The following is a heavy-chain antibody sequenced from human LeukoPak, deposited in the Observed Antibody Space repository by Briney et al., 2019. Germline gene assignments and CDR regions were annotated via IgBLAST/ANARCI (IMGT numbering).Heavy chain of an antibody. CDR2: IYHSGST. D-gene: IGHD3-10*01. J-gene: IGHJ4*02. Sequence: SETLSLTCTVSGYSISSGYYWGWIRQPPGKGLEWIGSIYHSGSTYYNPSLKSRVTISVDTSKNQFSLKLSSVTAADTAVYYCARDVSLPGSPDYWGQGTLVTVSS. CDR1: GYSISSGYY. CDR3: ARDVSLPGSPDY. V-gene: IGHV4-38-2*02.